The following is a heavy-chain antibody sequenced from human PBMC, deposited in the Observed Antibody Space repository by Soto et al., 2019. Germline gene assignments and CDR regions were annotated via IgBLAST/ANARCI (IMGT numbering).Heavy chain of an antibody. CDR1: GFSLSTSGVG. Sequence: QITLKESGPTLVKPTKTLTLTCTFSGFSLSTSGVGVGWIRQPPGKALEWLALIYWDYDKRYSPSLTSRLTITKDNSKNQVVLTMTNMDPVDTATYYCAHVLVVVANYGMDVWGQGTTVTVSS. CDR3: AHVLVVVANYGMDV. V-gene: IGHV2-5*02. J-gene: IGHJ6*02. D-gene: IGHD2-15*01. CDR2: IYWDYDK.